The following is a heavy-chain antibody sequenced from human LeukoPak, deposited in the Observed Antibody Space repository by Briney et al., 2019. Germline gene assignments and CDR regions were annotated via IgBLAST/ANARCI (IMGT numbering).Heavy chain of an antibody. J-gene: IGHJ4*02. CDR3: ARDSYDSSGYYPDY. Sequence: GGSLRLSCAASGFTFSDYYMSWIRQAPGKGLEWVAVISYDGSNKYYADSVKGRFTISRDNSKNTLYLQMNSLRAEDTAVYYCARDSYDSSGYYPDYWGQGTLVTVSS. CDR2: ISYDGSNK. CDR1: GFTFSDYY. D-gene: IGHD3-22*01. V-gene: IGHV3-30-3*01.